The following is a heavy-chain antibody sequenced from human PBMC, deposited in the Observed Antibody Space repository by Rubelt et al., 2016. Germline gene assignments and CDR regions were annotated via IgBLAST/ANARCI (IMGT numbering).Heavy chain of an antibody. V-gene: IGHV3-64D*09. CDR3: ARKGYGYGMDV. D-gene: IGHD3-16*01. CDR1: GFTFSSYA. Sequence: SGFTFSSYAMHWVRQAPGKGLEYVSAISSNGGSTYYADSVKGRFTISRDNSKNTLYLQMSSLRAEDTAVYYCARKGYGYGMDVWGQGTTVTVSS. J-gene: IGHJ6*02. CDR2: ISSNGGST.